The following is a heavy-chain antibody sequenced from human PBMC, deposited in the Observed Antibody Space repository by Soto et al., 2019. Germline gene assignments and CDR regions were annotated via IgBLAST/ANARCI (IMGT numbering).Heavy chain of an antibody. CDR3: ARIHDGGHDYSNYDSDYYYGMDV. J-gene: IGHJ6*02. V-gene: IGHV5-10-1*01. CDR1: GYSFTSYW. Sequence: GESLKISCKGSGYSFTSYWISWVRQMPGKGLEWMGRIDPSDSYTNYSSSFQGHVTISADKSISTAYLQWSSLKASDTAMYYCARIHDGGHDYSNYDSDYYYGMDVWGQGTTVTVSS. D-gene: IGHD4-4*01. CDR2: IDPSDSYT.